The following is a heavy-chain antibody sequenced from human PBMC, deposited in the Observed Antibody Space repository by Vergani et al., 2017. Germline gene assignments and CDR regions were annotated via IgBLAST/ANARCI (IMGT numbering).Heavy chain of an antibody. D-gene: IGHD3-3*01. J-gene: IGHJ5*02. CDR3: ARDRRITIFAPNWFDP. Sequence: QLQLQESGPGLVKPSETLSLTCTVSGGSISSSSYYWGWISQPPGKGLEWIGSIYYSGSTYYNPSLKSRVTISVDTSKNQCSLKLSSVTAADTAVYYCARDRRITIFAPNWFDPWGQGTLVTVSS. CDR1: GGSISSSSYY. CDR2: IYYSGST. V-gene: IGHV4-39*07.